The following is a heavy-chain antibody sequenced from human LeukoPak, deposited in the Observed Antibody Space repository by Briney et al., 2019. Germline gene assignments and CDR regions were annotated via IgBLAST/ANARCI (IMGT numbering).Heavy chain of an antibody. V-gene: IGHV3-21*01. Sequence: GGSLRLSCAASGFTFSCYSMNWVRQAPGKGLEWVSSISSSSSYIYYADSVKGRFTISRDNAKNSLYLQMNSLRAEDTAVYYCARAQDIVVVPALFDPWGQGTLVTVSS. D-gene: IGHD2-2*01. CDR3: ARAQDIVVVPALFDP. CDR1: GFTFSCYS. CDR2: ISSSSSYI. J-gene: IGHJ5*02.